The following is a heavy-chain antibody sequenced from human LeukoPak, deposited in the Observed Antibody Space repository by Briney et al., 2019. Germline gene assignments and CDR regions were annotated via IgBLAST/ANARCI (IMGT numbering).Heavy chain of an antibody. CDR3: ARDMVYAIDY. CDR2: IYTSGST. V-gene: IGHV4-4*07. CDR1: GGSISSYY. D-gene: IGHD2-8*01. Sequence: PSETLSLTCTVHGGSISSYYWSWIRPPAGKGLEWNGRIYTSGSTNYNPSLKSRVTMSVDTSKNQCSLKLSSVTAADTAVYYCARDMVYAIDYWGQGTLVTVSS. J-gene: IGHJ4*02.